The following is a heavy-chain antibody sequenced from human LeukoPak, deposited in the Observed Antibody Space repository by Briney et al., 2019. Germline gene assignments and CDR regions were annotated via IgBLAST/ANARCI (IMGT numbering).Heavy chain of an antibody. CDR3: ARDGSKNYDFWSGYYNY. CDR2: IYYSGST. CDR1: GGSISSSSYY. V-gene: IGHV4-39*07. J-gene: IGHJ4*02. D-gene: IGHD3-3*01. Sequence: SETLSLTCTVSGGSISSSSYYWGWIRQPPGKGLEWIGSIYYSGSTYYYPSLKSRVTISVDRSKNQFSLKLSSVTAADTAVYYCARDGSKNYDFWSGYYNYWGQGTLVTVSS.